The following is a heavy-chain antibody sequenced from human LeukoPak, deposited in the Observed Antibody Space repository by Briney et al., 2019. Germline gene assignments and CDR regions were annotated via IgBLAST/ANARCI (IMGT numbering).Heavy chain of an antibody. D-gene: IGHD6-19*01. V-gene: IGHV3-23*01. Sequence: GGPLRLSCAVSGFTFSKYAMNWVRQGPGKGLEWVSGIGASGGTTYYADSVQGRFTISRDNSKNTLYLQLNRLSADDTGVYFCAKDLEAVAGTIVNDYWGQGTLVTVSS. CDR1: GFTFSKYA. CDR3: AKDLEAVAGTIVNDY. CDR2: IGASGGTT. J-gene: IGHJ4*02.